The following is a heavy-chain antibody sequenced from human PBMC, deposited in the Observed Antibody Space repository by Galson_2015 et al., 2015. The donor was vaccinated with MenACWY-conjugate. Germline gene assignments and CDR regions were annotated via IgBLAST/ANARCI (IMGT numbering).Heavy chain of an antibody. V-gene: IGHV1-18*01. CDR3: ARWGPSSYLLAY. CDR2: ISAYNGVT. D-gene: IGHD6-6*01. Sequence: SVKVSCKASGYTFTSYGVSWVRQAPGQGLEWMGWISAYNGVTNYAQKLQGRVSMTTDTSTTSAYVELRSLTSDDTAVYYCARWGPSSYLLAYWGQGTLVTVSS. J-gene: IGHJ4*02. CDR1: GYTFTSYG.